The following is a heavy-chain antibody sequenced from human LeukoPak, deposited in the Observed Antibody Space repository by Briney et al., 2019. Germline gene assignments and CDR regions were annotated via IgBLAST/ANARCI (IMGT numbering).Heavy chain of an antibody. CDR3: ARDARDYYDSSGYHDY. J-gene: IGHJ4*02. CDR1: GFTFSSYS. V-gene: IGHV3-48*04. D-gene: IGHD3-22*01. CDR2: ISSSSSTI. Sequence: GGSLRLSCAASGFTFSSYSMNWVRQAPGKGLEWVSYISSSSSTIYYADSVKGRFTISRDNAKNSLYLQTNSLRAEDTAVYYCARDARDYYDSSGYHDYWGQGTLVTVSS.